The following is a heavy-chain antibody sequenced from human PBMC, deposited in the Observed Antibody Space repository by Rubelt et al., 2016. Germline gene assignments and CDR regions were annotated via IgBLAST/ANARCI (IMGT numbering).Heavy chain of an antibody. Sequence: QVQLVQSGAEVKKPGASVKVSCKASGYTFTGYYMHWVRQAPGQGLEWMGWINPNSGGIIDAQKFHGRVTMTRDTSSSKADMELSRLRSDDTDVYYCARSQADAFDYWGQGTLVTVSS. CDR3: ARSQADAFDY. CDR1: GYTFTGYY. CDR2: INPNSGGI. V-gene: IGHV1-2*02. J-gene: IGHJ4*02.